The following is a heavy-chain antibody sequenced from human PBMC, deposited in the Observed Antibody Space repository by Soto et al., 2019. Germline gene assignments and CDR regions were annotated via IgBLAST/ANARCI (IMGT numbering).Heavy chain of an antibody. CDR2: INPSGGHT. D-gene: IGHD3-9*01. CDR3: AREPAYYDILTGYYGPFDY. V-gene: IGHV1-46*01. Sequence: ASVKVSCKASGNTFTNYYIHWVRQAPGQGLEWMGTINPSGGHTTYAQKFLGRVTMTRDTSTSTLYMELTSLRSEDTAVYYCAREPAYYDILTGYYGPFDYWGQGTLVTVSS. CDR1: GNTFTNYY. J-gene: IGHJ4*02.